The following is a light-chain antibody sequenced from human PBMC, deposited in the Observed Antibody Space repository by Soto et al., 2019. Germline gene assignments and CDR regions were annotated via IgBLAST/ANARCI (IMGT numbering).Light chain of an antibody. J-gene: IGKJ3*01. CDR2: AAS. Sequence: DIQMTHSPSSLSASVGDRVTITCRASQSISSYLNWYQQKPGKAPKLLIYAASSLQSGVPSRFRGSGYGTDFTLTISSLQPEDFATYYCQQSYSTPLTCGPGTKVDI. CDR3: QQSYSTPLT. V-gene: IGKV1-39*01. CDR1: QSISSY.